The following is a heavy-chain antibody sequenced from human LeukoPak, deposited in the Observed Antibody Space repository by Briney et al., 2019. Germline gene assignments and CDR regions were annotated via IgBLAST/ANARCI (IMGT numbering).Heavy chain of an antibody. V-gene: IGHV3-23*01. CDR2: ISADGSGT. D-gene: IGHD3-10*01. CDR3: AIGLLRGVYHY. Sequence: GGSLRLSSAASGFTFSSYAMSWVRQAPGKGLEWVSSISADGSGTYYADSVKGRFTISRDNSKNTLYLQMNSLRADDTAVYYCAIGLLRGVYHYWGQGTLVTVSS. CDR1: GFTFSSYA. J-gene: IGHJ4*02.